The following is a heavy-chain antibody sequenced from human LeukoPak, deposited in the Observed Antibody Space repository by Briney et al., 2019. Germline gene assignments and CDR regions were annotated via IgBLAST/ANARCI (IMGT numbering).Heavy chain of an antibody. D-gene: IGHD2-2*01. CDR1: GYSFTSYW. CDR3: ARSYCSSTSCSSNFDY. V-gene: IGHV5-51*01. J-gene: IGHJ4*02. CDR2: IYPGDSDT. Sequence: GESLKISCKGSGYSFTSYWIGWVRQMPGKGLEWMGIIYPGDSDTRYSPSFQGQVTISADKSISTAYLQWSSLKASDTAMYYCARSYCSSTSCSSNFDYWGQGTLVTVSS.